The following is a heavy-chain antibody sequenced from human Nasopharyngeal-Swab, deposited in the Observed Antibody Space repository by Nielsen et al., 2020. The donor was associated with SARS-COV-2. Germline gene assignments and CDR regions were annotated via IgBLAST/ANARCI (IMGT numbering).Heavy chain of an antibody. CDR3: ARALGYSRSSGGYFWLDP. CDR2: ISAYNGNT. V-gene: IGHV1-18*01. D-gene: IGHD6-6*01. Sequence: ASVKVSCKASGYTFTSHGINWLRQAPGQGLEWLGWISAYNGNTNYAQKLQGRVTTTTDTSTSTAYMELTSLRSDDTAVYYCARALGYSRSSGGYFWLDPWGQGTLVTVSS. J-gene: IGHJ5*02. CDR1: GYTFTSHG.